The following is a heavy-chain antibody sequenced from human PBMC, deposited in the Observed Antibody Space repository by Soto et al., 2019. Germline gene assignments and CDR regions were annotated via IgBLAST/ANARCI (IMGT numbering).Heavy chain of an antibody. CDR3: ASKFLRFLEAPFDY. J-gene: IGHJ4*02. CDR2: IIPIFGTA. V-gene: IGHV1-69*13. Sequence: GASVKVSCKASGGTFSSYAISWVRQAPGQGLEWMGGIIPIFGTANYAQKFQGRVTITADESTSTAYMELSSLRSEDTAVYYCASKFLRFLEAPFDYWGQGTLVTVSS. CDR1: GGTFSSYA. D-gene: IGHD3-3*01.